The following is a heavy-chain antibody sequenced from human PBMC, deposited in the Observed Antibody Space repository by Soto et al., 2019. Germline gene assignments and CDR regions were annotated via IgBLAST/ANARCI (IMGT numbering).Heavy chain of an antibody. V-gene: IGHV3-23*01. D-gene: IGHD6-19*01. CDR3: AKGYNSGWSFFDY. Sequence: GGSLRLSCAASGFTFSSYAMSWVRQAPGKGLEWVSAISGSGSSTYYADSVKGRFTISRDNSKNTVYLQMNSLRAEDTALYYCAKGYNSGWSFFDYWGQGTLVTVSS. J-gene: IGHJ4*02. CDR1: GFTFSSYA. CDR2: ISGSGSST.